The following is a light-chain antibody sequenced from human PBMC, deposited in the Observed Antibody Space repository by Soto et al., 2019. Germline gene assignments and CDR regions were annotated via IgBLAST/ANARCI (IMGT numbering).Light chain of an antibody. CDR3: QLYDSSPVT. J-gene: IGKJ1*01. V-gene: IGKV3-20*01. Sequence: EIVLTQSPGTLSLTPEERATLSCRASQSVSSSYLAWYQQKPGQAPRLLIYGASSRAIGIPDRFSGSGSGTDFTLTISRLEPEDVDVSYCQLYDSSPVTFGQGTKVEIK. CDR1: QSVSSSY. CDR2: GAS.